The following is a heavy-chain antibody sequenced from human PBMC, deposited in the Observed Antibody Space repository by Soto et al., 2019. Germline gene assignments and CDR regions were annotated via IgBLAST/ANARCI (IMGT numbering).Heavy chain of an antibody. CDR1: GYSFTSYA. CDR2: INAGTGDT. CDR3: ARVGIKVTNGRMGFFGY. D-gene: IGHD1-20*01. J-gene: IGHJ4*02. Sequence: ASVKVSCKASGYSFTSYAVHWVRQAPGQRLEWMGWINAGTGDTEYSQRFQGRVTVTRDTSASTAYMELTSLTSEDTAVYYCARVGIKVTNGRMGFFGYWGQGTLVTLSS. V-gene: IGHV1-3*01.